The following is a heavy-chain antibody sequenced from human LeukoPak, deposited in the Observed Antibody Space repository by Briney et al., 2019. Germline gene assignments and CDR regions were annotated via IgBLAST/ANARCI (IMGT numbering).Heavy chain of an antibody. CDR2: INAGNGNT. D-gene: IGHD5-18*01. CDR1: GYTFTSYA. J-gene: IGHJ5*02. Sequence: VASVKVSCKASGYTFTSYAMHWVRQAPGQRLEWMGWINAGNGNTKYSQKFQGRVTITRDTSASTAYMELSSLRSEDTVVYYCARGDTAMAIDPWGLGTLVTVSS. CDR3: ARGDTAMAIDP. V-gene: IGHV1-3*01.